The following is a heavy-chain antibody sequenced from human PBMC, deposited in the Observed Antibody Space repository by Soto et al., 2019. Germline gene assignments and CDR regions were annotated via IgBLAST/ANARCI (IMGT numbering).Heavy chain of an antibody. CDR1: GGTFSSYA. D-gene: IGHD2-21*02. Sequence: SVKVSCKASGGTFSSYAISWVRQAPGQGLEWMGGIIPIFGTANYAQKFQGRVTITADESTSTAYMELSSLRSEGTAVYYCASSILKHIVVVTAIYYFDYWGQGTLVTVSS. J-gene: IGHJ4*02. CDR2: IIPIFGTA. CDR3: ASSILKHIVVVTAIYYFDY. V-gene: IGHV1-69*13.